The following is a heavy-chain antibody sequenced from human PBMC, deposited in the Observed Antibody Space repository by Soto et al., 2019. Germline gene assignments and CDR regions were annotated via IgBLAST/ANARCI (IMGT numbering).Heavy chain of an antibody. D-gene: IGHD3-3*01. CDR1: GFPFSNYA. V-gene: IGHV3-23*01. J-gene: IGHJ6*02. CDR3: ARDWTGDTCPCLDV. CDR2: LSGSGGST. Sequence: EVQLLESGGGLVQPGGSLRLACAAAGFPFSNYALTWVRQSPGKGLEWVSTLSGSGGSTYYADSVRGRFTISRDHSKNTLFLHMNRLRVEDTYIYYCARDWTGDTCPCLDVWGQGTTVSVSS.